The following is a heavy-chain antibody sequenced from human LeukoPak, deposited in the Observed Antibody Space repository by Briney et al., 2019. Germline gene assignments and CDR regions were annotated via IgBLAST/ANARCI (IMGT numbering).Heavy chain of an antibody. CDR2: IGCDRSEK. J-gene: IGHJ6*03. CDR3: ANDPPFYDSSGYYSVSTYMDV. Sequence: GGSLSLSCAASGFTFSIFGMHWVRQAPGQGLEGVAFIGCDRSEKYYTDSVKARFNISRHNSKNALYLQKNSLRAEDTAVYYCANDPPFYDSSGYYSVSTYMDVWGKGTTVTISS. CDR1: GFTFSIFG. D-gene: IGHD3-22*01. V-gene: IGHV3-30*02.